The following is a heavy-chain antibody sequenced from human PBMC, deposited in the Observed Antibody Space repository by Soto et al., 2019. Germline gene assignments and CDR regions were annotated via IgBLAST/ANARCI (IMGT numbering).Heavy chain of an antibody. J-gene: IGHJ3*02. CDR1: GFTFSSYG. V-gene: IGHV3-33*01. CDR3: ARERFYDSSGYYYPEAFEI. CDR2: IWYDGSNK. Sequence: QVQLVESGGGVVQPGRSLRLSCAASGFTFSSYGMHWVRQAPGKGLEWVAVIWYDGSNKYYEDTVKGRFTISRDNSKNTLYLQMNSLRADDTAVYYCARERFYDSSGYYYPEAFEIWGQETMVTVSS. D-gene: IGHD3-22*01.